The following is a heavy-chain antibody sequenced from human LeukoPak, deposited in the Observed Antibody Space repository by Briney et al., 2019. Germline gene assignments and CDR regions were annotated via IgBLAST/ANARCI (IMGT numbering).Heavy chain of an antibody. J-gene: IGHJ6*03. Sequence: GASVKVSCKASGYTFTSYGISWVRHAPGQGLEWMGWISAYNGNTNYAQKLQGRVTMTTDTSTSTAYMELRSLRSDDTAVYYCARRRWELLGGYYYYYYMDVWGKGTTVTVSS. CDR3: ARRRWELLGGYYYYYYMDV. CDR2: ISAYNGNT. CDR1: GYTFTSYG. V-gene: IGHV1-18*01. D-gene: IGHD1-26*01.